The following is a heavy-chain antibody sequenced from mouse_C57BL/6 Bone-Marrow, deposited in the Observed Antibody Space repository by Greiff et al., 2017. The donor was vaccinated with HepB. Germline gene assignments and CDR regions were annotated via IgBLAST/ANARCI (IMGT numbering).Heavy chain of an antibody. CDR2: IYPGNSDT. CDR1: GYTFTSYW. CDR3: TRTIYYSWMDY. D-gene: IGHD2-1*01. J-gene: IGHJ4*01. Sequence: EVKVVESGTVLARPGASVKMPCKTSGYTFTSYWMHWVKQRPGQGLEWIGAIYPGNSDTSYNQKFKGKAKLTAVTSASTAYMELSSLTNEDSAVYYCTRTIYYSWMDYWGQGTSVTVSS. V-gene: IGHV1-5*01.